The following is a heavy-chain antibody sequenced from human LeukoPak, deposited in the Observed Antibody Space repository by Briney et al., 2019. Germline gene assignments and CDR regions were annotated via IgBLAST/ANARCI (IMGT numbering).Heavy chain of an antibody. V-gene: IGHV3-11*04. J-gene: IGHJ4*02. Sequence: KSGGSLRLSCAASGFTFSDYYMSWIRQAPGKGLEWVSYISSSGSTICYADSVKGRFTISRDNAKNSLYLQMNSLRAEDTAVYYCAGGRLTAMVDYWGQGTLVTVSS. CDR1: GFTFSDYY. CDR2: ISSSGSTI. CDR3: AGGRLTAMVDY. D-gene: IGHD5-18*01.